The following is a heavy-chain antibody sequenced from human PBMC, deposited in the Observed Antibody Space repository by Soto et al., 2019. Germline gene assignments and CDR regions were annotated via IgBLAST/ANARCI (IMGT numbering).Heavy chain of an antibody. Sequence: EVQLVESGGGLVKPGGSLRLSCAASGFTFSSYSMNWVRQAPGKGLEWVSSINSSSSYKYYADSVKGRFTISRDNAKNSLYLQMNRLRAEDTAVYYCARDLDECLWGSYHYFDYWVLGTLVTLSS. D-gene: IGHD3-16*02. CDR1: GFTFSSYS. CDR2: INSSSSYK. CDR3: ARDLDECLWGSYHYFDY. J-gene: IGHJ4*02. V-gene: IGHV3-21*01.